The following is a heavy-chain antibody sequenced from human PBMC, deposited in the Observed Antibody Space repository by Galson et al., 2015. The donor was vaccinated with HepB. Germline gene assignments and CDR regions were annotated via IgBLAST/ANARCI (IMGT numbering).Heavy chain of an antibody. CDR2: IYSGGST. D-gene: IGHD6-13*01. CDR1: GFTVSSNY. J-gene: IGHJ4*02. Sequence: SLRLSCAASGFTVSSNYMSWVRQAPGKGLEWVSVIYSGGSTYYADSVKGRFTISRDNSKNTLYLQMNSLRAEDTAVYYCARAVGSWYLDYWGQGTLVTVSS. CDR3: ARAVGSWYLDY. V-gene: IGHV3-66*01.